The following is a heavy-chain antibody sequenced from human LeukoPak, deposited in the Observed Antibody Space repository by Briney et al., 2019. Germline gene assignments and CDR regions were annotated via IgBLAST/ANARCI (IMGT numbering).Heavy chain of an antibody. V-gene: IGHV1-18*01. Sequence: ASVEVSCKASGYTFTSYGISWVRQAPGQGLEWMGWISAYSGNTNYAQKLQGRVTMTTDTSTSTAYMELRSLRSDDTAVYYCARSPYSSSNPTYFDIWGQGTMVTVSS. CDR3: ARSPYSSSNPTYFDI. CDR2: ISAYSGNT. D-gene: IGHD6-13*01. J-gene: IGHJ3*02. CDR1: GYTFTSYG.